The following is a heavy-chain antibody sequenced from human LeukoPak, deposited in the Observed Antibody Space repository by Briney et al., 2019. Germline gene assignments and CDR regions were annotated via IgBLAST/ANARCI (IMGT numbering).Heavy chain of an antibody. CDR2: ISDSGSA. D-gene: IGHD3-3*01. CDR3: ARASVRFLEWSHRIGYYFDY. V-gene: IGHV4-59*01. J-gene: IGHJ4*02. Sequence: SETLSLTCTVSGGSISNYYWTWIRQPPGKGLEWIRHISDSGSANYNPSLKSRVTISGDTSKNQVSLNLGSVTAADTAVYYCARASVRFLEWSHRIGYYFDYWGQGTLVTVSS. CDR1: GGSISNYY.